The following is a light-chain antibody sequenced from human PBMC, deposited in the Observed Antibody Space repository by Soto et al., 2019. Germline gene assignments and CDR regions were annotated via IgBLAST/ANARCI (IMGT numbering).Light chain of an antibody. J-gene: IGLJ1*01. CDR3: CSYAGSSTFYV. CDR1: SSDVGSYNL. CDR2: EVT. Sequence: QSALTQSASVSGSPGQSITISCTGTSSDVGSYNLVSWYQQHPGKAPKLMIYEVTKRPSGVSNRFSGSKSGNTASLTISELQAEDEADYYCCSYAGSSTFYVFGTGTKVTVL. V-gene: IGLV2-23*02.